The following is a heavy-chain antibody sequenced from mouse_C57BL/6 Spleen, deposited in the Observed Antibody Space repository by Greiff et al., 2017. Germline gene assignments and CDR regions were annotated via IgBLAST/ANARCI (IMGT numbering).Heavy chain of an antibody. D-gene: IGHD3-2*02. J-gene: IGHJ4*01. CDR3: ASSYSSGFDGDAMDY. CDR2: LRNKANGYTT. CDR1: GFTFTDYY. V-gene: IGHV7-3*01. Sequence: EVMLVESGGGLVQPGGSLSLSCAASGFTFTDYYMSWVRQPPGKALEWLGFLRNKANGYTTEYSASVKGRFTISRDNSQGILYLQMNSLRAKDSASYYCASSYSSGFDGDAMDYWGQGTSVTVSS.